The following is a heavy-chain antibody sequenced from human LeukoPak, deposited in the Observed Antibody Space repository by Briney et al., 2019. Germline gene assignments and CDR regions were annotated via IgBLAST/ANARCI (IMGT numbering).Heavy chain of an antibody. CDR1: GFTFSSYG. CDR2: IRYDGSNK. D-gene: IGHD3-16*02. CDR3: ASWDDYVWGSYRYTKFDY. J-gene: IGHJ4*02. V-gene: IGHV3-30*02. Sequence: GGSLRLSCAASGFTFSSYGMHWVRQAPGKGLEWVAFIRYDGSNKYYADSVKGRFTISRDNSKNTLYLQMNSLRAEDTAVYYCASWDDYVWGSYRYTKFDYWGQGTLVTVSS.